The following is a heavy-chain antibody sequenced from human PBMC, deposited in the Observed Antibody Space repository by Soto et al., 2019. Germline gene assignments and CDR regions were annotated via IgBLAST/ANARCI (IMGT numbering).Heavy chain of an antibody. CDR3: ARGVSGYSSGWSPDGAFDI. CDR2: IGTAGDT. V-gene: IGHV3-13*01. J-gene: IGHJ3*02. D-gene: IGHD6-19*01. Sequence: GGSLRLSCAASGFTFSSYDMHWVRQATGKGLEWVSAIGTAGDTYYPGSVKGRFTISRENAKNSLYLQMNSLRAGDTAVDYCARGVSGYSSGWSPDGAFDIWGQGTMVTVSS. CDR1: GFTFSSYD.